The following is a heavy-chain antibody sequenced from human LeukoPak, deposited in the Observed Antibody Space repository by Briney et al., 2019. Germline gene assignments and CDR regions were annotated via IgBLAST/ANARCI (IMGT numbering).Heavy chain of an antibody. CDR3: ARGEKLLWFGESYYMDV. Sequence: ASVKVSCKAAGYTFTSYDLNWGRQAAGQGLEWMGWMNPNSGNTGYAQKFQGRVTMTRNTSISTAYMELSSLRSEDTAVYYCARGEKLLWFGESYYMDVWGKGTTVTISS. CDR1: GYTFTSYD. D-gene: IGHD3-10*01. V-gene: IGHV1-8*01. J-gene: IGHJ6*03. CDR2: MNPNSGNT.